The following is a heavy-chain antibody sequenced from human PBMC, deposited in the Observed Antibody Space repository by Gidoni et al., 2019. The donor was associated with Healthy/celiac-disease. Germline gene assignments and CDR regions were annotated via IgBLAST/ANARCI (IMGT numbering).Heavy chain of an antibody. CDR2: ISYDGSNK. CDR1: GFTFSRYA. D-gene: IGHD5-18*01. CDR3: ARVRRGYPPDDAFDI. J-gene: IGHJ3*02. V-gene: IGHV3-30*04. Sequence: QVQLVESGGGVVQPGRSLRLSCAASGFTFSRYAMHWVRQAPGKGLEWVAVISYDGSNKYYADSVKGRFTISRDNSKNTLYLQMNSLRAEDTAVYYCARVRRGYPPDDAFDIWGQGTMVTVSS.